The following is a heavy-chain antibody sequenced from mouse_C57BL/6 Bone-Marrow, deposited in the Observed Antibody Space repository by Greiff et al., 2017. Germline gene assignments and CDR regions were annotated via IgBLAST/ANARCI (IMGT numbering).Heavy chain of an antibody. Sequence: EVHLVESGGGFVQPKGSLKLSCAASGFTFNTYAMPWVRQAPGKGLEWVARISSKSSNYATSYADSVKDSFTISRDDSQSKLYLQMNNLKTEDTSVYYCGRSCCALDDWGQGTSVTGSA. V-gene: IGHV10-3*01. J-gene: IGHJ4*01. CDR3: GRSCCALDD. CDR1: GFTFNTYA. CDR2: ISSKSSNYAT.